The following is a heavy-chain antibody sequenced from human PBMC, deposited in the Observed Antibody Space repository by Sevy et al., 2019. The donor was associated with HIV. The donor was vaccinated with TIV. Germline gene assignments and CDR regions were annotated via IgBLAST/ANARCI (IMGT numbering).Heavy chain of an antibody. CDR1: GFTFTDYV. D-gene: IGHD3-9*01. Sequence: GGSLRLSCTASGFTFTDYVMNWVRQAPGRGLEWVSSIGGSGGSTHYADSVKGRFTISRDNSKNTLYLQMNSLRAEDTAVYYCATDRIIDWFFDSWGQGTLVTVSS. V-gene: IGHV3-23*01. J-gene: IGHJ4*02. CDR3: ATDRIIDWFFDS. CDR2: IGGSGGST.